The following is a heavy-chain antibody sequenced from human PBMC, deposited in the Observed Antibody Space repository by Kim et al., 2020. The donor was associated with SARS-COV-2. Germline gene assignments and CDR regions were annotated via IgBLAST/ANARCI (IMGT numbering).Heavy chain of an antibody. CDR1: GGSFSGYY. CDR2: INHSGST. CDR3: ARGIVATITAGSFDY. V-gene: IGHV4-34*01. J-gene: IGHJ4*02. D-gene: IGHD5-12*01. Sequence: SETLSLTCAVYGGSFSGYYWSWIRQPPGKGLEWIGEINHSGSTNYNPSLKSRVTISVDTSKNQFSLKLSSVTAADTAVHYCARGIVATITAGSFDYWGQG.